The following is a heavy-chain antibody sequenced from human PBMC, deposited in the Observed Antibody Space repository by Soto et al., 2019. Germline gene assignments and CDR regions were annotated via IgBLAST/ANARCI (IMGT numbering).Heavy chain of an antibody. J-gene: IGHJ6*02. CDR3: ARLPPSPNIAAADTILGPNYYYYYGMDV. CDR2: IYYSGST. V-gene: IGHV4-39*01. Sequence: SETLSLTCTVSGGSISSSSYYWGWIRQPPGKGLEWIGSIYYSGSTYYNPSLKSRVTISVDTSKNQFSLKLSSVTAADTAVYYCARLPPSPNIAAADTILGPNYYYYYGMDVWGQGTTVTVSS. D-gene: IGHD6-13*01. CDR1: GGSISSSSYY.